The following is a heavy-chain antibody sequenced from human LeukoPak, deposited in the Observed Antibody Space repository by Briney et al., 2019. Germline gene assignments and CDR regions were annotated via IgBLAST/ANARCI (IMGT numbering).Heavy chain of an antibody. J-gene: IGHJ4*02. D-gene: IGHD3-22*01. Sequence: SETLSLTCAVSGGSFSGYYWSWIRQPPGKGLEWIGEINHSGSTNYNPSLKSRVTISVGTSKNQFSLKLSSVTAADTAVYYCARAFRAIHYYASVWGQGTLVTVSS. CDR3: ARAFRAIHYYASV. V-gene: IGHV4-34*01. CDR1: GGSFSGYY. CDR2: INHSGST.